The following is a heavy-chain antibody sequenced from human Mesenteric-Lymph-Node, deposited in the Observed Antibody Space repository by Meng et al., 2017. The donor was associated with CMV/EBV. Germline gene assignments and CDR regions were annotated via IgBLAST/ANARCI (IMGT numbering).Heavy chain of an antibody. J-gene: IGHJ4*02. CDR3: VRGEKMGNGYTNFFDY. CDR2: IYGAAST. V-gene: IGHV3-53*01. D-gene: IGHD3-22*01. CDR1: GFTVSDYY. Sequence: GGSLRLSCAASGFTVSDYYMGWVRQAPGKGLEWVSVIYGAASTIYVNSVKDRFIISRDDSKNSLYLQLSNLRAEDTAIYYCVRGEKMGNGYTNFFDYWGQGSLVTVSS.